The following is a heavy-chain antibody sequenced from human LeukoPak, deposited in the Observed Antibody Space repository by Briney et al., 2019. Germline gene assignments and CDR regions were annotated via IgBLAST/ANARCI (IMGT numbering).Heavy chain of an antibody. CDR3: VRIWGYGANYFDP. CDR1: GYNLVDFY. V-gene: IGHV1-2*02. J-gene: IGHJ4*02. Sequence: ASVKLSCKAAGYNLVDFYIHWVRQAPGQGLEWMGWINPRSGGTLVAQRFQGTLNMTRDTSTNTVYLDLTSLKSDDTAVFYCVRIWGYGANYFDPWGQGTLVAVTS. CDR2: INPRSGGT. D-gene: IGHD5-12*01.